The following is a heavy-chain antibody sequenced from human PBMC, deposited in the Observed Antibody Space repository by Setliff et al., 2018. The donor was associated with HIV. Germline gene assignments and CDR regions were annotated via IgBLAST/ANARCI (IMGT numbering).Heavy chain of an antibody. J-gene: IGHJ6*03. CDR2: INAGNGNT. CDR3: ARVQTMAVAGTQYYYMDV. V-gene: IGHV1-3*01. CDR1: GYTFTSYA. D-gene: IGHD6-19*01. Sequence: GASVKVSCKASGYTFTSYAMHWVRQAPGQRLEWMGWINAGNGNTKYSRKFQGRVTITRDTSASTVYMELSSLRSEDTAVYYCARVQTMAVAGTQYYYMDVWGKGTTVTVS.